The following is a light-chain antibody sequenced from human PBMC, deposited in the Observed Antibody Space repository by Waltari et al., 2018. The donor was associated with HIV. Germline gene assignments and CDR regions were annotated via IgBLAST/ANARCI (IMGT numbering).Light chain of an antibody. V-gene: IGLV2-8*01. CDR1: NGDISDYNY. Sequence: QSALTQSPSASGSPGQSVNISCTGANGDISDYNYVSWYQQHSDRPPKLLIFEVTKRPSGVPDRFSGSKSGNTASLFVSGLQPEEEATYFCSSFAGTHKLFGGGTKLTVL. CDR3: SSFAGTHKL. J-gene: IGLJ2*01. CDR2: EVT.